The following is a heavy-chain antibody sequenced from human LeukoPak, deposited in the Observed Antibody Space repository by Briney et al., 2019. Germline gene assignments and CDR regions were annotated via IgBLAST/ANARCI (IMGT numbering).Heavy chain of an antibody. CDR3: AGGYSPSSYFDY. D-gene: IGHD5-18*01. CDR2: IYYSGST. CDR1: GGSISSYY. J-gene: IGHJ4*02. Sequence: SETLSLTCIVSGGSISSYYWSWIRQPPGKELEGIGYIYYSGSTNYNPSLKSRVTISVDTSKNQFSLKLSSVTAADTAVYYCAGGYSPSSYFDYWGQGTLVTVSS. V-gene: IGHV4-59*01.